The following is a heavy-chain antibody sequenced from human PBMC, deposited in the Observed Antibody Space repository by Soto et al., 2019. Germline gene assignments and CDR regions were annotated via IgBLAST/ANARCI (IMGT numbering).Heavy chain of an antibody. CDR2: INHSGST. D-gene: IGHD3-10*01. J-gene: IGHJ6*02. V-gene: IGHV4-34*01. CDR1: GGSFTGYY. CDR3: AGDITMVRGVRGNYYYYGIDV. Sequence: PSETLSLSVAVYGGSFTGYYWSWISQPPGTGLEWVGEINHSGSTNYNPSLKSRVTISVDTSKNQFSLKLSSVTAADTAVNYCAGDITMVRGVRGNYYYYGIDVCGQGTTVTVYS.